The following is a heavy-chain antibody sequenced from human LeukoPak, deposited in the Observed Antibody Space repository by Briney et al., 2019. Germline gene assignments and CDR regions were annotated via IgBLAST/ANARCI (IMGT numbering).Heavy chain of an antibody. V-gene: IGHV4-38-2*02. CDR1: GYSLSSGYY. Sequence: SETLSLTCTVSGYSLSSGYYWGWIRQPPGKGLEWIGSIYHSGSTYYNPSLKSRVTISVDTSKNQFSLKLSSVTAADTAVYYCARDVYYYDRSAFDIWGQGTMVTVSS. J-gene: IGHJ3*02. CDR2: IYHSGST. D-gene: IGHD3-22*01. CDR3: ARDVYYYDRSAFDI.